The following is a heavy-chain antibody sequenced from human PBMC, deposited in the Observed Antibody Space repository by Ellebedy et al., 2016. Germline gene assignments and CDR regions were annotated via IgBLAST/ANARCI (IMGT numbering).Heavy chain of an antibody. Sequence: SGPTLVKPTQALTLTCTFSGFSLNTNEVVVGWVRQPPGKAPDWLTFIYGNDDKRYSPSLKSRLTITKDTSKNQVVLTMANMDPVDTATYYCVHRGQQLVRGWFDSWGQGALVTVSS. CDR1: GFSLNTNEVV. CDR3: VHRGQQLVRGWFDS. D-gene: IGHD6-13*01. V-gene: IGHV2-5*01. J-gene: IGHJ5*01. CDR2: IYGNDDK.